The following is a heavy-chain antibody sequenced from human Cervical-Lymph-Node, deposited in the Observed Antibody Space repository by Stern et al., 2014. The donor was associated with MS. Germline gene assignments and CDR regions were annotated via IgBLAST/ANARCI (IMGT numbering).Heavy chain of an antibody. CDR1: GGSISRYY. Sequence: VQLVESGPGLVKPSETLSLTCTVSGGSISRYYWSWIRQPPGKGLEWIGYIYYSGSTNYNPSLKSRVTISVDTSKNQFSLKLSSVTAADTAVYYCARGYNWFDPWGQGTLVTVSS. CDR3: ARGYNWFDP. CDR2: IYYSGST. V-gene: IGHV4-59*01. J-gene: IGHJ5*02.